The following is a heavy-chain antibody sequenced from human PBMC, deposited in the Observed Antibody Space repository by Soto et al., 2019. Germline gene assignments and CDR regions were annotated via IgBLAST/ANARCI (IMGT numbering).Heavy chain of an antibody. Sequence: GGSLRLSCTSSAVTINVHGIQWFRQAPAKGLEWVAFITNDASVQYYAESVKGRFTISRDHSKNTVDLQMSNLRSEETAVYYCARDIWSGDYKWFDSWGPGTLVTVSS. V-gene: IGHV3-30*03. CDR2: ITNDASVQ. CDR1: AVTINVHG. J-gene: IGHJ5*01. D-gene: IGHD3-3*01. CDR3: ARDIWSGDYKWFDS.